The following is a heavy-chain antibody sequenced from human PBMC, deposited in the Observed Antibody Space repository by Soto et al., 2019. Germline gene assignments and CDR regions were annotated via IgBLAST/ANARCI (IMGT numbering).Heavy chain of an antibody. CDR3: ARDFLAAAGTFDY. CDR2: IYYSGST. D-gene: IGHD6-13*01. J-gene: IGHJ4*02. CDR1: GGSISSGGYY. V-gene: IGHV4-31*03. Sequence: SETLSLTCTVSGGSISSGGYYWSWIRQHPGKGLEWIGHIYYSGSTYYNPSLKSRVTISVDTSKNQFSLKLSSVTAADTAVYYCARDFLAAAGTFDYWGQGTLVTVSS.